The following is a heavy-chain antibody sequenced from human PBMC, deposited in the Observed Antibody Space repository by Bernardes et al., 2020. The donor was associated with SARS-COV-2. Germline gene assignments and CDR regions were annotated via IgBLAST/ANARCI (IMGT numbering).Heavy chain of an antibody. Sequence: ASVKVSCKASGYTFTHYYIHWVRQAPGQGFEWIGLINPSSGVTNYAQKFQGGVTMTRDTSISTAYMELSSLRADDTAVFYCARGPISSIDYWGQGSLVTVSS. CDR1: GYTFTHYY. D-gene: IGHD3-10*01. V-gene: IGHV1-2*02. J-gene: IGHJ4*02. CDR3: ARGPISSIDY. CDR2: INPSSGVT.